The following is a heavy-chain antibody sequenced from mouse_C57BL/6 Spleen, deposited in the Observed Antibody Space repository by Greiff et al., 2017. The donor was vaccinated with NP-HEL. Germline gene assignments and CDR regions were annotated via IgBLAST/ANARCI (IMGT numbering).Heavy chain of an antibody. J-gene: IGHJ1*03. D-gene: IGHD1-1*01. CDR1: GYTFTDYY. CDR3: AKLITTVPHWYFDV. Sequence: VQLQQSGPELVKPGASVKISCKASGYTFTDYYMNWVKQSHGKSLEWIGDINPNNGGTSYNQKFKGKATLTVDKSSSTAYMELRSLTSEDSAVYYCAKLITTVPHWYFDVWGTGTTVTVSS. V-gene: IGHV1-26*01. CDR2: INPNNGGT.